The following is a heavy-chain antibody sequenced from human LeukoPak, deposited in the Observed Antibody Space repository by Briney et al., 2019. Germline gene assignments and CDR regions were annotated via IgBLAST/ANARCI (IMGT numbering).Heavy chain of an antibody. V-gene: IGHV4-30-2*01. CDR2: IYHSGST. CDR3: ATSGSYPRFGY. J-gene: IGHJ4*02. CDR1: GGSISSGGYS. Sequence: SQTLSLTCAVSGGSISSGGYSWSWIRQPPGKGLEWIGYIYHSGSTYYNPSLKSRVTISVDRSKNQFSLKLSSVTAADTAVYYCATSGSYPRFGYGGKGTLVTVSS. D-gene: IGHD1-26*01.